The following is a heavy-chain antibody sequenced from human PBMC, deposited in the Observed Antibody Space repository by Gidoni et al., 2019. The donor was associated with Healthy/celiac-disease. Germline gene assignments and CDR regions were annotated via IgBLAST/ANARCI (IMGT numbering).Heavy chain of an antibody. J-gene: IGHJ4*02. V-gene: IGHV4-34*01. CDR2: INHSGST. CDR3: ARGRRHIVVVTAIPRLAPGFDY. Sequence: RPPPGKGLEWIGEINHSGSTNYNPSRQSRVTISVDTSKNQFSLKLSSVTAADTAVYYCARGRRHIVVVTAIPRLAPGFDYWGQGTLVTVSS. D-gene: IGHD2-21*02.